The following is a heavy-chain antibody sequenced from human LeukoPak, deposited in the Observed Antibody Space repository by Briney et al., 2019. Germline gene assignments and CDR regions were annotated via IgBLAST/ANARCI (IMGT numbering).Heavy chain of an antibody. CDR2: ISGSGGST. D-gene: IGHD2-15*01. J-gene: IGHJ4*02. V-gene: IGHV3-23*01. CDR3: AKDDIVVVVAATPTNVLDY. Sequence: GGSLRLSCAASGFTFSSYAMSWVRQAPGKGLEWVSAISGSGGSTYYADSVKGRFTISRDNSKNTLYLQKNSLRAEDTAVYYCAKDDIVVVVAATPTNVLDYWGQGTLVTVSS. CDR1: GFTFSSYA.